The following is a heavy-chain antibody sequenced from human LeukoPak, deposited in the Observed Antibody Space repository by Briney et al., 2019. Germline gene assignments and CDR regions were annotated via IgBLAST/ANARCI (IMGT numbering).Heavy chain of an antibody. CDR1: EYSFTSYA. D-gene: IGHD2-2*01. V-gene: IGHV1-3*01. Sequence: ASAKDSSKASEYSFTSYAMHWWRQAPGQRLESMGWINAGNGNTKYSQKFQGRVTITRDRSASTAYMELSSLRSEDTAVYYCARAFVVVPAAIAYWGQGTLATVSS. CDR3: ARAFVVVPAAIAY. CDR2: INAGNGNT. J-gene: IGHJ4*02.